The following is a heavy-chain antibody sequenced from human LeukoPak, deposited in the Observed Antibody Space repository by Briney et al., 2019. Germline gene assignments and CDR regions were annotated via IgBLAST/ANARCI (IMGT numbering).Heavy chain of an antibody. Sequence: GGSLRLSCAASGFTFSSYWMTWVRQAPGKGLEWVANIKQDGSEAYYVDSVKGRFTVSRDNAKNSLYLQLNSLGAEDTAVYYCAKDTYYDFWSGYYWGQGTLVTVSS. CDR2: IKQDGSEA. J-gene: IGHJ4*02. V-gene: IGHV3-7*01. D-gene: IGHD3-3*01. CDR3: AKDTYYDFWSGYY. CDR1: GFTFSSYW.